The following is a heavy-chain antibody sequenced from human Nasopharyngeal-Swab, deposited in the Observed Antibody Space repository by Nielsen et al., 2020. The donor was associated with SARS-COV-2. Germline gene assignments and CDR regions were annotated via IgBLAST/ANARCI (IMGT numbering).Heavy chain of an antibody. V-gene: IGHV4-59*01. CDR3: ARVLGSIVVVPAAMPVYAFDI. J-gene: IGHJ3*02. CDR2: IYYSGST. Sequence: WIRQPPGKGLEWIGYIYYSGSTNYNPSLKSRVTISVDTSKNQFSLKLSSVTAADTAVYYCARVLGSIVVVPAAMPVYAFDIWGQGTMVTRLL. D-gene: IGHD2-2*01.